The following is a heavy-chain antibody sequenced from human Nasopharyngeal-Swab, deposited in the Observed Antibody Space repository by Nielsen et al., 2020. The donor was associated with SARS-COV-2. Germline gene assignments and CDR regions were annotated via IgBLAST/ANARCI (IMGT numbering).Heavy chain of an antibody. J-gene: IGHJ3*02. CDR2: IRQDGSET. CDR3: AKDLAVGYYDSSGYYSDAFDI. V-gene: IGHV3-7*01. Sequence: VREAPGKGVEWGVNIRQDGSETYYVDSVKGRFTISRDNAKNSLYLQMNSLRAEDTAVYYCAKDLAVGYYDSSGYYSDAFDIWGQGTMVTVSS. D-gene: IGHD3-22*01.